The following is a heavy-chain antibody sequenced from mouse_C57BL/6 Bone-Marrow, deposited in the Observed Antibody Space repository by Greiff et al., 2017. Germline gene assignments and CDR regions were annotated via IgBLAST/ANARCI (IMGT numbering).Heavy chain of an antibody. Sequence: EVMLVESGGGLVQPGGSLSLSCAASGFTFTDYYMSWVRQPPGKALEWLGFIRNKANGYTTEYSASVKGRFTISRDNSQSILYLQMNALRAEDSATYYCARYYYGSSHPFAYWGQGTLGTVSA. J-gene: IGHJ3*01. CDR2: IRNKANGYTT. CDR1: GFTFTDYY. V-gene: IGHV7-3*01. CDR3: ARYYYGSSHPFAY. D-gene: IGHD1-1*01.